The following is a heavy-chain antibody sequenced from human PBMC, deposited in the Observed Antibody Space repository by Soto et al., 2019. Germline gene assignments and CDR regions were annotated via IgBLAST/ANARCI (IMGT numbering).Heavy chain of an antibody. J-gene: IGHJ4*02. CDR2: IYYSGST. D-gene: IGHD5-12*01. Sequence: PSETLSLTCTVSGGSISSYYWSWIRQPPGKGLEWIGYIYYSGSTNYNPSLKSRVTISVDTSKNQFSLKLSSVTAADTAVYYCARSKEMATPYFDYWGQGTLVTVSS. CDR1: GGSISSYY. V-gene: IGHV4-59*01. CDR3: ARSKEMATPYFDY.